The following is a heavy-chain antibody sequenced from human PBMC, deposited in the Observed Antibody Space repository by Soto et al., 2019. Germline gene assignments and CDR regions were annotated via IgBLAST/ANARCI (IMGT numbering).Heavy chain of an antibody. D-gene: IGHD3-9*01. CDR3: ARDRPDYDILTGYSYGMDV. J-gene: IGHJ6*02. CDR2: IYYSGST. V-gene: IGHV4-31*03. CDR1: GGSISSGGYY. Sequence: SETLSLTCTVSGGSISSGGYYWSWIRQHPGKGLEWIGYIYYSGSTYYNPSLKSRVTISVDTSKNQFSLKLSSVTAADTAVYYCARDRPDYDILTGYSYGMDVWGQGTTVTVSS.